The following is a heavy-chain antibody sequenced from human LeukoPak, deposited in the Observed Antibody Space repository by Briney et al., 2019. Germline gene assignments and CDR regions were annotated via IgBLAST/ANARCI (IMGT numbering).Heavy chain of an antibody. CDR3: AREGRQDYVYFDH. Sequence: PSETLSLTCTVSGGSISRYYWSWLRQPPPTGLERIGYINYSGSTNYNPSLTSRVTTSVDPFNHQFALKLSSVTAADTARYYCAREGRQDYVYFDHWGQGSLVTVSS. V-gene: IGHV4-59*01. D-gene: IGHD4-17*01. J-gene: IGHJ4*02. CDR2: INYSGST. CDR1: GGSISRYY.